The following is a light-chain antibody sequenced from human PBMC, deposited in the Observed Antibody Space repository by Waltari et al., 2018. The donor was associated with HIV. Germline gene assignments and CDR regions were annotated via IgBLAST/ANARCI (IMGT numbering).Light chain of an antibody. CDR1: QTISTY. CDR3: QQSYSGLT. V-gene: IGKV1-39*01. Sequence: DIQMTQSPSSLSASLGDRVIITCRSSQTISTYVNWYQQKPGRAPNPLIYAASTLHDGVASRFSGSGSGTEFNLTINSLQVEDFAVYYCQQSYSGLTFGPGTKVDV. CDR2: AAS. J-gene: IGKJ3*01.